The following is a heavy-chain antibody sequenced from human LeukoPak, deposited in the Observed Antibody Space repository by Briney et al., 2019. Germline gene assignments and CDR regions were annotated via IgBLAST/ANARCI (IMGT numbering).Heavy chain of an antibody. CDR2: IYYSGSS. CDR1: GGSISNYY. J-gene: IGHJ4*02. Sequence: SETLSLTCTVSGGSISNYYWSWIRQPPGKGLEWIGYIYYSGSSNYNPSLKSRVTISLDTSKTQFSLKLSSVTAADTAVYYCARAFGPVTTFDFWGQGTLVTVSS. D-gene: IGHD4-17*01. CDR3: ARAFGPVTTFDF. V-gene: IGHV4-59*08.